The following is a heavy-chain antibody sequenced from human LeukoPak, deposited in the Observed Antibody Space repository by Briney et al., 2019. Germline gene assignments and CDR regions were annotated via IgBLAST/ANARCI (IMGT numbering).Heavy chain of an antibody. CDR3: ARGYCSGGSCYSSYYYSYMDV. D-gene: IGHD2-15*01. CDR1: GGSISSSNW. Sequence: SGTLSLTCAVSGGSISSSNWWSWVRQPPGKGLEWIGYVYYSGSTNYNPSLKSRLTISVDTSKNQFSLKLSSVTAADTAVYYCARGYCSGGSCYSSYYYSYMDVWGKGTTVTVSS. J-gene: IGHJ6*03. CDR2: VYYSGST. V-gene: IGHV4-4*02.